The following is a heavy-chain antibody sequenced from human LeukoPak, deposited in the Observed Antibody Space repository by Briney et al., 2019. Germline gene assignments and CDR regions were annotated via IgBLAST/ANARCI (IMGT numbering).Heavy chain of an antibody. J-gene: IGHJ4*02. CDR1: GFTFSSYA. V-gene: IGHV3-30-3*01. Sequence: GGSLRLSCAASGFTFSSYAMHWVRQAPGKGLEWVAVKSYDGSNKYYADSVKGRFTISRDNSKNTLYLQMNSLRAEDTAVYYCARDRNYYDSRGHYYYFDYWGQGTLVTVSS. CDR2: KSYDGSNK. D-gene: IGHD3-22*01. CDR3: ARDRNYYDSRGHYYYFDY.